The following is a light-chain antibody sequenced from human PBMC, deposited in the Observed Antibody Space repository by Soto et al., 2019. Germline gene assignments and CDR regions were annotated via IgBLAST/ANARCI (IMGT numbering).Light chain of an antibody. CDR2: GAS. Sequence: EIVLTQSPATLSVSPGERATLSCRASQSVFSDLAWYQQKPGQNPRLLISGASTRATGIPARFSGSGSGTEFPLTISSLQSEDFGVYYCQQYNNWPPLYTFGQGTKLEIK. V-gene: IGKV3-15*01. CDR1: QSVFSD. J-gene: IGKJ2*01. CDR3: QQYNNWPPLYT.